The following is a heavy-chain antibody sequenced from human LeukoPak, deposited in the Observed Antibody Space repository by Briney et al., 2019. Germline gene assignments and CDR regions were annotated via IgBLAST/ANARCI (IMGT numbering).Heavy chain of an antibody. CDR2: IYYSGST. D-gene: IGHD6-19*01. CDR1: GGSISSGGYY. Sequence: SETLSLTCTVSGGSISSGGYYWGWIRQPPGKGLEWIGSIYYSGSTYYNPSLKSRVTISVDTSKNQFSLKLSSVTAADTAVYYCARVLTRGWYEGRFDYWGQGTLVTVSS. J-gene: IGHJ4*02. V-gene: IGHV4-39*07. CDR3: ARVLTRGWYEGRFDY.